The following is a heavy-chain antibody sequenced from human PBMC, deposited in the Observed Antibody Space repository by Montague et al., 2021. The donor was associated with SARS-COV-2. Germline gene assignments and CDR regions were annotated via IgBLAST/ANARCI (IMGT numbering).Heavy chain of an antibody. CDR2: IYYSGST. CDR3: ARGFTMIVVVMRYNWFDP. Sequence: SETLSLTCTVSGGSISSSSYYWGWIRQPPGKGLEWIGSIYYSGSTYYNPSLKSRVTISVDTSKNQFSLKLSSVTAADTAVYYCARGFTMIVVVMRYNWFDPWGQGTLVTVSS. J-gene: IGHJ5*02. V-gene: IGHV4-39*01. D-gene: IGHD3-22*01. CDR1: GGSISSSSYY.